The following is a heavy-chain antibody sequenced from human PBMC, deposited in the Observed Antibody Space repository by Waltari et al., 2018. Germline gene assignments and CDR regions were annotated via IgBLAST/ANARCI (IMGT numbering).Heavy chain of an antibody. CDR2: IIPVFGTA. CDR3: ARDQRRDGYNLLDAFDI. CDR1: GGTFSKYD. V-gene: IGHV1-69*01. J-gene: IGHJ3*02. Sequence: QVQLVQSGAEVKKPGSSVKVSCKASGGTFSKYDISWVRQAPGQGLEWMGGIIPVFGTANYAQKCQGRVTITADESTSTAYMELSSLRSVDTAVYYCARDQRRDGYNLLDAFDIWGQGTMVTVSS. D-gene: IGHD5-12*01.